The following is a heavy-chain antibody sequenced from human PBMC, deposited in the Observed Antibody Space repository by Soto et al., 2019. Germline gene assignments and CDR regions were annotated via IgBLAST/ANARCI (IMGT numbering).Heavy chain of an antibody. D-gene: IGHD3-10*01. V-gene: IGHV4-39*01. CDR1: GGSISSSSYY. J-gene: IGHJ6*02. CDR3: AEGLGWFGEFPYYYYYYGMDV. CDR2: IYYSGST. Sequence: SETLSLTCTVSGGSISSSSYYWGWIRQPPGKGLEWIGSIYYSGSTYYNPSLKSRVTISVDTSKNQFSLKLSSVTAADTAVYYCAEGLGWFGEFPYYYYYYGMDVWGQGTTVTVSS.